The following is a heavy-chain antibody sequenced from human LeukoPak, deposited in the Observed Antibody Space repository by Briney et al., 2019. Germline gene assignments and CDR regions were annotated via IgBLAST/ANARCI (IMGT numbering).Heavy chain of an antibody. V-gene: IGHV4-38-2*02. CDR1: GYSISSGYY. Sequence: SETLSLTCTVSGYSISSGYYWGWIRQPPGKGLEWIGSIYHSGSTNYNPSLKSRVTISVDTSKNQFSLKLSSVTAADTAVYYCARHYWFDPWGQGTLVTVSS. J-gene: IGHJ5*02. CDR3: ARHYWFDP. CDR2: IYHSGST. D-gene: IGHD3-3*02.